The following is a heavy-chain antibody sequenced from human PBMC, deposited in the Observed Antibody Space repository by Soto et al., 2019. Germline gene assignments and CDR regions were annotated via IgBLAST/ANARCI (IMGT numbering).Heavy chain of an antibody. J-gene: IGHJ5*02. Sequence: SETLSVTCTVSGGSISSYYWSWIRQPPGKGLEWIGYIYYSGSTNYNPSLKSRVTISVDTSKNQFSLKLSSVTAADTAVYYCARVPGGGEAWFDPWGQGTLVTVSS. CDR2: IYYSGST. CDR3: ARVPGGGEAWFDP. CDR1: GGSISSYY. D-gene: IGHD2-21*01. V-gene: IGHV4-59*01.